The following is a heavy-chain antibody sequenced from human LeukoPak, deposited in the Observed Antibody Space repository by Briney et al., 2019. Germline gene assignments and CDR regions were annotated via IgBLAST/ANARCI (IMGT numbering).Heavy chain of an antibody. D-gene: IGHD6-6*01. Sequence: VASVKVSCKASGYTFTGHYMHWVRQAPGQGLEWMGWINPNSGGTNYAQKFQGRVTMTRDTSISTAYMELSRLRSDDTAVYYCARDDIAARRMGYWGQGTLVTVSS. CDR1: GYTFTGHY. CDR3: ARDDIAARRMGY. V-gene: IGHV1-2*02. J-gene: IGHJ4*02. CDR2: INPNSGGT.